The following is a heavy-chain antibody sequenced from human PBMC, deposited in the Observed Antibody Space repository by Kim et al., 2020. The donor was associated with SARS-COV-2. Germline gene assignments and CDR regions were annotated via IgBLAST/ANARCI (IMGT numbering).Heavy chain of an antibody. D-gene: IGHD3-10*01. CDR2: ISYDGSNK. Sequence: GGSLRLSCAASGFTFSSYAMHWVRQAPGKGLEWVAVISYDGSNKYYADSVKGRFTISRDNSKNTLYLQMNSLRAEDTAVYYCARVLYTMVRRTMQGDHDYWGQGTLVTVSS. V-gene: IGHV3-30*04. J-gene: IGHJ4*02. CDR3: ARVLYTMVRRTMQGDHDY. CDR1: GFTFSSYA.